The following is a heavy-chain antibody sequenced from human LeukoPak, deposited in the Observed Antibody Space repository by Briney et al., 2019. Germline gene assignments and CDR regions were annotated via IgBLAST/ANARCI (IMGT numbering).Heavy chain of an antibody. D-gene: IGHD6-13*01. CDR3: ASAAGAFDN. J-gene: IGHJ3*02. CDR1: GLTFNAYG. V-gene: IGHV3-33*01. CDR2: IWADGSNK. Sequence: GGSLRLSCAASGLTFNAYGMHWVRQAPGKGLEWVAVIWADGSNKYYTDSVRGRFTISRDNSKNTLYLQMSSLRVEDTAVYYCASAAGAFDNWGQGTMVTVSS.